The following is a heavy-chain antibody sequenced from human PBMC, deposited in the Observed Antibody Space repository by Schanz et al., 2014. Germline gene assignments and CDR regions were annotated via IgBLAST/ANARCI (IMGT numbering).Heavy chain of an antibody. Sequence: QVQLVQSGAEVKKPGSSVKVSCKLSGGTFSSYSISWVRQAPGQGLEWMATINPSGGSTSFAQKFQGRVTMTRATSTSTAYMELRSLRSDDTAVYYCARGGSMVQEINFAYWGQGSLVTVSS. CDR1: GGTFSSYS. J-gene: IGHJ4*02. V-gene: IGHV1-46*01. CDR2: INPSGGST. CDR3: ARGGSMVQEINFAY. D-gene: IGHD3-10*01.